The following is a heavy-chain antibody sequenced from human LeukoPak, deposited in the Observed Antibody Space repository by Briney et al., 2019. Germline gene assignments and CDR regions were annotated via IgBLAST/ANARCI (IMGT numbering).Heavy chain of an antibody. D-gene: IGHD4-17*01. Sequence: TGGSLRLSCAASGFTFSSYAMSWVRQAPGKGLEWVANIKQDGSEKYYVDSVKGRFTISRDNAKNSLYLQMNSLRAEDTAVYYCARDITVTTWISGLHNWFDPWGQGTLVTVSS. J-gene: IGHJ5*02. CDR1: GFTFSSYA. V-gene: IGHV3-7*01. CDR2: IKQDGSEK. CDR3: ARDITVTTWISGLHNWFDP.